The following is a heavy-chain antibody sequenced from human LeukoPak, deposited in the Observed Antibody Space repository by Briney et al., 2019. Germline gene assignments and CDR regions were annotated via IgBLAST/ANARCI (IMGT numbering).Heavy chain of an antibody. CDR2: IRYDGSNK. J-gene: IGHJ5*02. V-gene: IGHV3-30*02. CDR3: AKEYCSSTSCYISWFDP. CDR1: GFTFSSYG. D-gene: IGHD2-2*02. Sequence: GGSLRLSCAASGFTFSSYGMHWVRQAPGKGLEGVAFIRYDGSNKYYADSVKGRFTISRDNSKNTLYLQMNSLRAEDTAVYYCAKEYCSSTSCYISWFDPWGQGTLVTVSS.